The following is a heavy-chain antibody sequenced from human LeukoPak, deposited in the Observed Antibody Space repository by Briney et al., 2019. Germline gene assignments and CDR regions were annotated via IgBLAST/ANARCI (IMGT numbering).Heavy chain of an antibody. CDR1: GGSISSSSYY. CDR2: IYYSGST. CDR3: ARQRRGAKDDAFDI. J-gene: IGHJ3*02. V-gene: IGHV4-39*01. D-gene: IGHD1-26*01. Sequence: SETLSLTCTVSGGSISSSSYYWGWIRQPPGKGLEWIGSIYYSGSTYYNPSLKSRVTISVDTSKNQFSLKLSSVTAADTAVYYCARQRRGAKDDAFDIWGQGTMVTVSS.